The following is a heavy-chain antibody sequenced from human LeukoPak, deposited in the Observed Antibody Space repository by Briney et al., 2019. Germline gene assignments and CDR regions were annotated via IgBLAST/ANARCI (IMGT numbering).Heavy chain of an antibody. CDR1: GGSISGYY. J-gene: IGHJ2*01. V-gene: IGHV4-59*01. CDR2: IFYSGST. Sequence: PSETLSLTCTVSGGSISGYYWSWIRQPPGKELEWIGYIFYSGSTNYKPSLKSRITISVDTSKNQFSLKLSSVTAADTAVYYCARIRPTVVPGGGCFDFWGRGTLVTVSS. CDR3: ARIRPTVVPGGGCFDF. D-gene: IGHD4-23*01.